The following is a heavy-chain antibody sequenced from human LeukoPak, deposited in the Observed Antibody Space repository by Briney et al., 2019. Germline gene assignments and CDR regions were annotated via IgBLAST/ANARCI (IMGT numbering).Heavy chain of an antibody. D-gene: IGHD3-22*01. CDR3: ARTNYYDSSGYFLGY. CDR1: GYSFTDYY. V-gene: IGHV1-2*02. Sequence: ASVTVSFKASGYSFTDYYVRWVRKAPGQGLEWMGWINPSSGGTNYAQNLQGRVTMTRDTSISTAYMELRSLRSDDAAVYYCARTNYYDSSGYFLGYWGQGTLVTVSS. J-gene: IGHJ4*02. CDR2: INPSSGGT.